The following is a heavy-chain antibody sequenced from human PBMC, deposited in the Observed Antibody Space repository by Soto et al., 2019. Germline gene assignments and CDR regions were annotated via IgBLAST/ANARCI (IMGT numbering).Heavy chain of an antibody. CDR2: MNPNSGKT. Sequence: ASVKVSCKASGYTFTSYDINWVRQATGQGLEWMGWMNPNSGKTGYAQKFQGRVTMTRNTSISTAYMELSSLRSEDTAVYYCARESERLERLLGYWGQGTLVTVSS. CDR1: GYTFTSYD. V-gene: IGHV1-8*01. CDR3: ARESERLERLLGY. D-gene: IGHD3-3*01. J-gene: IGHJ4*02.